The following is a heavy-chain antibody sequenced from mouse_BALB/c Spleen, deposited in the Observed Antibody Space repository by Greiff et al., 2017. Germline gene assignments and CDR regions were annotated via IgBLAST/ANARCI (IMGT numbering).Heavy chain of an antibody. CDR3: AFYYGYDAFAY. D-gene: IGHD2-2*01. CDR2: INPSTGYT. V-gene: IGHV1-7*01. Sequence: VQLQESGAELAKPGASVKMSCKASGYTFTSYWMHWVKQRPGQGLEWIGYINPSTGYTEYNQKFKDKATLTADKSSSTAYMQLSSLTSEDSAVYYCAFYYGYDAFAYWGQGTLVTVSA. CDR1: GYTFTSYW. J-gene: IGHJ3*01.